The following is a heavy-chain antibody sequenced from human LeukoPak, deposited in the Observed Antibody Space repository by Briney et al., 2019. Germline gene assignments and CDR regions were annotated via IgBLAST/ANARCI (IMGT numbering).Heavy chain of an antibody. V-gene: IGHV1-24*01. D-gene: IGHD3-22*01. CDR3: ARENYYDGSGSPSASAPVDH. Sequence: GASVKVSCKVSGYTLTELSMHWVRQAPGKGLEWMGGFDPEDGETIYAQKFQGRVTMTRDTPTSTVYMELRSLRSDDTAVYYCARENYYDGSGSPSASAPVDHWGQGTLVTVSS. J-gene: IGHJ4*02. CDR2: FDPEDGET. CDR1: GYTLTELS.